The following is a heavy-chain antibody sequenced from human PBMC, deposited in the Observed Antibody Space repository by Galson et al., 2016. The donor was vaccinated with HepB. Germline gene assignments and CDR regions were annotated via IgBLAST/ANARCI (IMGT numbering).Heavy chain of an antibody. V-gene: IGHV3-33*01. D-gene: IGHD1-7*01. J-gene: IGHJ4*02. CDR1: GFRFRDYG. Sequence: SLRLSCAASGFRFRDYGIHWVRQAPGKGLEWLEVIWLEGYYGDSVKGRFTVSRDNSRNTGYLQVNSPRADDTAVYYCARDQGTGTSSGHYLDCGGQGTLLTVSS. CDR3: ARDQGTGTSSGHYLDC. CDR2: IWLEG.